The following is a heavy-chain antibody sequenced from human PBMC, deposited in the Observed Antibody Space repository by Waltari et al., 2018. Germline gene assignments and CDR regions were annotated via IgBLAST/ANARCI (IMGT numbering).Heavy chain of an antibody. CDR3: ARDASMVRGVITDTFDY. Sequence: QVQLVESGGGVVQPGRSLRLSCAASGFTFSSYAMHWVRQAPGKGLGWGAVISYDGSNKYYADSVKGRFTISRDNSKNTLYLQMNSLRAEDTAVYYCARDASMVRGVITDTFDYWGQGTLVTVSS. D-gene: IGHD3-10*01. CDR2: ISYDGSNK. V-gene: IGHV3-30*01. J-gene: IGHJ4*02. CDR1: GFTFSSYA.